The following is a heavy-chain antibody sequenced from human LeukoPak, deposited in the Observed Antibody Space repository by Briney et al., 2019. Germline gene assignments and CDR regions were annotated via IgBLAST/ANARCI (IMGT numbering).Heavy chain of an antibody. CDR1: GGTFSSYA. Sequence: GASVKVSCKASGGTFSSYAISWVRQAPGQGLEWMGRIIPILGIANYAQKFQGRVTITADKSTSTAYMELSSLRSEDTAVYYCAKAETYYDFWSGYFRWGQGTMVTVSS. D-gene: IGHD3-3*01. CDR3: AKAETYYDFWSGYFR. J-gene: IGHJ3*01. CDR2: IIPILGIA. V-gene: IGHV1-69*04.